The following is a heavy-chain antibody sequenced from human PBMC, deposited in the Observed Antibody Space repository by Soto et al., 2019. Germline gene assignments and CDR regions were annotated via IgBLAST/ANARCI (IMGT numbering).Heavy chain of an antibody. D-gene: IGHD3-22*01. V-gene: IGHV3-74*01. CDR1: GFTFSSYW. CDR3: ARGGYHHGFDI. J-gene: IGHJ3*02. CDR2: IDNDGSDT. Sequence: EVQLVESGGGLVQPGGSLRLSCAASGFTFSSYWIHWVRQAPGRGLVWLSRIDNDGSDTIYADSVKGRFTISRDNAKNTLYLQMNSLRAEDTALSSCARGGYHHGFDIWGQGTVVTVSS.